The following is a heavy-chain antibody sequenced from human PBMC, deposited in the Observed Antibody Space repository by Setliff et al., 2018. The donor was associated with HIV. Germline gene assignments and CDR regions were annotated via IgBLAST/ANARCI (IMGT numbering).Heavy chain of an antibody. CDR1: GGSIDNYY. J-gene: IGHJ6*03. CDR3: ARNGYSYGFINHYYHYMDV. V-gene: IGHV4-59*01. Sequence: ETLSLTCTDTGGSIDNYYWSWVRQPPGKGLEWIGYIYSSGSTNYNPSLKSRVTISVDTSKRQFSLKLNSVTAADTAVYYCARNGYSYGFINHYYHYMDVWGKGTTVTVSS. D-gene: IGHD5-18*01. CDR2: IYSSGST.